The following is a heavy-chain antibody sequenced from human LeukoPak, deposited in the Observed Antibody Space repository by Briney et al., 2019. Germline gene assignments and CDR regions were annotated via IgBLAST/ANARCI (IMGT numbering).Heavy chain of an antibody. D-gene: IGHD6-19*01. CDR2: IYHSGST. Sequence: PSETLSLTCTVSGGSISSGGYYWSWIRQPPGKGLEWIGYIYHSGSTYYNPSLKSRVTISVDRSKNQFSLKLSSVTAADTAVYYCARDLVNKQWLPNWYFDLWGRGTLVTVSS. V-gene: IGHV4-30-2*01. CDR1: GGSISSGGYY. J-gene: IGHJ2*01. CDR3: ARDLVNKQWLPNWYFDL.